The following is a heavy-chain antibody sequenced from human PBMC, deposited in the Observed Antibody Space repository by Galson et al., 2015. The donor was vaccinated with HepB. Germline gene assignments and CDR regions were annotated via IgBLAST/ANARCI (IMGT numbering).Heavy chain of an antibody. Sequence: LSLTCTVSGGSISSSSYYWGWIRQPPGKGLEWIGSIYYSGSTYYNPSLKNRVTISVDTSKNQFSLKLSSVTAADTAVYYCARDIVDSTTYDYWGQGTLVTVSS. CDR2: IYYSGST. CDR3: ARDIVDSTTYDY. V-gene: IGHV4-39*07. CDR1: GGSISSSSYY. D-gene: IGHD3-16*02. J-gene: IGHJ4*02.